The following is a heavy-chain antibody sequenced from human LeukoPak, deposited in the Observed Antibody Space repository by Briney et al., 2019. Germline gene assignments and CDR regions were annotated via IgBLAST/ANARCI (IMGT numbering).Heavy chain of an antibody. J-gene: IGHJ4*02. D-gene: IGHD4/OR15-4a*01. V-gene: IGHV3-7*01. CDR2: IKLDGKEK. CDR1: GFTSIRYW. Sequence: GGSLRLSCADSGFTSIRYWMSWVRPAPGKGLEWVSNIKLDGKEKYVVDSVKGRFTISRDYAKNSLYLQMNSLRDEDTGVYNCARTRLTSTWRSSNVYYFDYWGQGTLVTVSS. CDR3: ARTRLTSTWRSSNVYYFDY.